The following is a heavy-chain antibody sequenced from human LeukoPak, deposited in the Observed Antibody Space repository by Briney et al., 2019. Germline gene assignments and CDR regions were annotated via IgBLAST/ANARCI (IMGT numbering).Heavy chain of an antibody. CDR1: GGSISGYY. V-gene: IGHV4-34*01. J-gene: IGHJ4*02. D-gene: IGHD1-1*01. Sequence: SETLSLTCTVSGGSISGYYWSWIRQPPGKGLEWIGEINHSGSTNYNPSLKSRVTISVDTSKNQFSLKLSSVTAADTAVYYCARVSKAGSFDYWGQGTLVTVSS. CDR3: ARVSKAGSFDY. CDR2: INHSGST.